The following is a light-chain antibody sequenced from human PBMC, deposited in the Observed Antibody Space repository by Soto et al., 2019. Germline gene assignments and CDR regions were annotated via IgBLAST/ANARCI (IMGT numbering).Light chain of an antibody. V-gene: IGLV2-11*01. CDR1: SSYVGGYNY. CDR3: CSYAGGFYV. Sequence: QSVLTQPRSVSGSPGQSVAISCTGTSSYVGGYNYVSWYQQHPGKVPKLIIFDVYKRPSEVPDRFSGSKSGSTASLTISGLQADDEADYYCCSYAGGFYVVGTGTKLTVL. CDR2: DVY. J-gene: IGLJ1*01.